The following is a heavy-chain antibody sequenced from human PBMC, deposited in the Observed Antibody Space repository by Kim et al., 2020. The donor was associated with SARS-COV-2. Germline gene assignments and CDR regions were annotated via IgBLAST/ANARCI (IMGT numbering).Heavy chain of an antibody. CDR1: GYTFTSYG. J-gene: IGHJ4*02. Sequence: ASVKVSCKASGYTFTSYGISWVRQAPGQGLEWMGWISAYNGNTNYAQKLQGRVTMTTDTSTSTAYMELRSLRSDDTAVYYCAREDYYDSSGYYYGERYFDYWGQGTLLTVSS. CDR2: ISAYNGNT. D-gene: IGHD3-22*01. CDR3: AREDYYDSSGYYYGERYFDY. V-gene: IGHV1-18*01.